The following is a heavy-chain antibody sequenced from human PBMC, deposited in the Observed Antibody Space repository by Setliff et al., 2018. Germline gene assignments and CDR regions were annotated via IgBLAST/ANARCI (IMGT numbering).Heavy chain of an antibody. Sequence: GESLKISCKGSGYSFTSHWIGWVRQMPGKGLELMGIIYPSNSNIKYSPSLEAQITFSVDKSITTAYLQWSSLKASDTAIYYCARHRVGNSGYAIPILDFWGQGALVTVSS. J-gene: IGHJ4*02. D-gene: IGHD5-12*01. CDR3: ARHRVGNSGYAIPILDF. V-gene: IGHV5-51*01. CDR2: IYPSNSNI. CDR1: GYSFTSHW.